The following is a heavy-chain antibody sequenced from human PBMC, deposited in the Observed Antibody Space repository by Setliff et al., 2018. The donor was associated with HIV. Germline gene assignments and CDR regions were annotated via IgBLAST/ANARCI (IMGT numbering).Heavy chain of an antibody. V-gene: IGHV4-39*07. J-gene: IGHJ4*02. CDR2: IYYRGSA. Sequence: PSETLSLTCTVSGGSITTTNYYWGWVRQSPGKGLEWIGVIYYRGSAYYNLSLQSRVTLSVDTSKNSFSLHLTSVTAADTAVYFCARARGPPLPVLDFWGQGTLGTVSS. D-gene: IGHD3-10*01. CDR3: ARARGPPLPVLDF. CDR1: GGSITTTNYY.